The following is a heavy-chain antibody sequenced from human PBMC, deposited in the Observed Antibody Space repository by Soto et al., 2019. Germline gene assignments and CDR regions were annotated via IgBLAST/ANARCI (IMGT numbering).Heavy chain of an antibody. Sequence: QVQLVESGGGVVQPGRSLRLSCAASGFTFISYAMHWVRQAPGKGLEWVAVISVDGSTEYYADSVKGRFTISRDNSKNTVYLQMNSLRSDDTAVYYCARSRHGSGSYTHFYYGLDVWGQGTTVTVSS. V-gene: IGHV3-30-3*01. CDR3: ARSRHGSGSYTHFYYGLDV. D-gene: IGHD3-10*01. CDR2: ISVDGSTE. CDR1: GFTFISYA. J-gene: IGHJ6*02.